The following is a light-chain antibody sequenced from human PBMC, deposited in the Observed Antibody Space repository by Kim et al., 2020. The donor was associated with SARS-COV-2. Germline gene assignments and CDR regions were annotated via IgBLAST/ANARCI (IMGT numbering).Light chain of an antibody. CDR2: GAS. Sequence: EIVLTQSPATLSLSPGERATLSCRASQSIDSYLAWYQQKPSQAPRLLIFGASHRATGIPVRFSGSGSGTDFTLTISSLEPEDFAVYYCQQRSNWPLTFGGGTKVDIK. V-gene: IGKV3-11*01. CDR1: QSIDSY. CDR3: QQRSNWPLT. J-gene: IGKJ4*01.